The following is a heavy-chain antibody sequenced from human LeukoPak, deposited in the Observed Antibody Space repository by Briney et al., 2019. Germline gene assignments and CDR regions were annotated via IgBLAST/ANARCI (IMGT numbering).Heavy chain of an antibody. Sequence: GGSLRLSCVASGFTIDSFYMSWVRQAPGKGLEWVANIDEARKDRYYADSVKGRFTISRDNTKNSVFLDMTSLRVEDTATYFCARASPGVVFNYFDYWGRGALVPVSS. V-gene: IGHV3-7*01. CDR1: GFTIDSFY. CDR2: IDEARKDR. D-gene: IGHD2-15*01. CDR3: ARASPGVVFNYFDY. J-gene: IGHJ4*01.